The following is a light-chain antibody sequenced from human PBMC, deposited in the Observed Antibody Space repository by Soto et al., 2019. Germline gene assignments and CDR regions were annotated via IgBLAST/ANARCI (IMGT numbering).Light chain of an antibody. CDR1: QSVSNN. CDR2: VAS. J-gene: IGKJ2*01. CDR3: QHYYNWLYT. Sequence: EIVMTQSPATLSVSPGERATLSCRASQSVSNNLAWYQQNPGQAPRLLVYVASTRTTGVPARFSGSGSGTEFTHTISSLQSEDFAFYFCQHYYNWLYTFGQGTKLEIK. V-gene: IGKV3-15*01.